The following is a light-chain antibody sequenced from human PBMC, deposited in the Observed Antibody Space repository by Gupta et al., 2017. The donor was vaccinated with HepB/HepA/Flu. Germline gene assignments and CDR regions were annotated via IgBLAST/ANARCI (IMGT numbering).Light chain of an antibody. CDR1: QSVSSY. CDR2: DAS. J-gene: IGKJ4*01. CDR3: QQCSHWPPT. Sequence: GERATLSCRASQSVSSYLAWYQQKPGQAPRLLIYDASNRATGIPARFSGSGSGTDFTLTISSLESEDFAVYYCQQCSHWPPTFGGGTKVEIK. V-gene: IGKV3-11*01.